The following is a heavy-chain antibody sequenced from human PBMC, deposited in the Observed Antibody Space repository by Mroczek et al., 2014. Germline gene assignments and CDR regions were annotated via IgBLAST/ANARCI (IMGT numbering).Heavy chain of an antibody. CDR1: GGTFSSYA. J-gene: IGHJ6*03. CDR2: IIPIFGTA. D-gene: IGHD4-17*01. CDR3: ARDRPSYGDYGGVDGGSYYYYYMDV. V-gene: IGHV1-69*12. Sequence: QVQLVQSGAEVKKPGSSVKVSCKASGGTFSSYAISWVRQAPGQGLEWMGGIIPIFGTANYAQKFQGRVTITADESTSTAYMELSSLRSEDTAVYYCARDRPSYGDYGGVDGGSYYYYYMDVVGTKGPTVTRLL.